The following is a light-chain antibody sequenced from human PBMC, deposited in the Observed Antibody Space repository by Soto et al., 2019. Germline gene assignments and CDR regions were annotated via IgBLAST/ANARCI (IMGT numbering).Light chain of an antibody. CDR2: ADS. Sequence: QSALTQAPSVSGSPGQSITISCTGSSSDIGADHDVSWYQQRPGKAPKLLIYADSNRPSGVPDRFSGSKSGNTASLTISGLAAEEAADYYCTSYTSSDTVIFGGGTKLTVL. V-gene: IGLV2-14*01. CDR3: TSYTSSDTVI. J-gene: IGLJ2*01. CDR1: SSDIGADHD.